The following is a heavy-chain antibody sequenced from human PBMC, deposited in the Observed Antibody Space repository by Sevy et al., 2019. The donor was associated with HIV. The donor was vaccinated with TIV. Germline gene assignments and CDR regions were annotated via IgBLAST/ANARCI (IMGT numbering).Heavy chain of an antibody. J-gene: IGHJ6*03. CDR3: ARNPQSSWYYYNIPSYYYYYYMDV. CDR2: ISAYNGNT. V-gene: IGHV1-18*01. CDR1: GYTFTSYG. D-gene: IGHD6-13*01. Sequence: ASVKVSCKASGYTFTSYGISWVRQAPGQGLEWMGWISAYNGNTNYAQKLQGRVTMTTDTSTSTAVMELRSLRSDDTAVYYCARNPQSSWYYYNIPSYYYYYYMDVWGKGTTVTVSS.